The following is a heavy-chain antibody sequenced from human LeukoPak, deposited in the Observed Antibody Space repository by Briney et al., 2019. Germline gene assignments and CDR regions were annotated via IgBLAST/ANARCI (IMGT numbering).Heavy chain of an antibody. CDR3: ARNRRGRWEGYWYFDL. D-gene: IGHD1-26*01. Sequence: SETLSLTCTVSGGSISSYYWSWIRQPPGKGLEWIGYIYYSGSTNYNPSLKSRVTISVDTSKNQFSLKLSSVTAADTAVYYCARNRRGRWEGYWYFDLWGRGTLVTVSS. CDR1: GGSISSYY. CDR2: IYYSGST. V-gene: IGHV4-59*01. J-gene: IGHJ2*01.